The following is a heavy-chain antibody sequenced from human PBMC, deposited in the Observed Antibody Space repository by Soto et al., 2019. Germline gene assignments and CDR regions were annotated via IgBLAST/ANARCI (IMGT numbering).Heavy chain of an antibody. J-gene: IGHJ6*02. CDR2: VPGAGGRI. CDR1: GFTFRNNG. CDR3: AKGHTDEYGHYSYYGMDV. Sequence: EVQLLESGGGLVQPGGSLRSPGLVSGFTFRNNGLGGVAKAPGRGLGGAQRVPGAGGRISNEDSVKGRFTISRDNSKNSVYLQVNSLRADDTAVYYCAKGHTDEYGHYSYYGMDVWGQGTTVTVS. V-gene: IGHV3-23*01. D-gene: IGHD3-10*01.